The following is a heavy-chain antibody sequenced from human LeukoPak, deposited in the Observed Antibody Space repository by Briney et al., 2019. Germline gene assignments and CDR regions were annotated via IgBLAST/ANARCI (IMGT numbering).Heavy chain of an antibody. CDR1: GGSFSGFS. D-gene: IGHD6-19*01. J-gene: IGHJ5*01. CDR2: INQGGST. V-gene: IGHV4-34*01. CDR3: ARCDSGGWFFDS. Sequence: SETLSLTCDVSGGSFSGFSWNWIRQPPGKGLEWLGEINQGGSTKYNPSLKSRVTISIDTSKSQFSLKMNSMTAADTAVYYCARCDSGGWFFDSWGQGALVTVSS.